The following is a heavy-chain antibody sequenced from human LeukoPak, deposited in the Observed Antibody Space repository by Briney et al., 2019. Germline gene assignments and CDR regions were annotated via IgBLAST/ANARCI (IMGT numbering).Heavy chain of an antibody. CDR3: ASSNTYCSSTSCYPDAFDI. D-gene: IGHD2-2*01. J-gene: IGHJ3*02. Sequence: SETLSLTCTVSGGSISSGDYYWSWIRQPPGKGLEWIGYIYYSGSTYYNPSLKSRVTISVDTSKNQFSLKLSSVTAADTAVYYCASSNTYCSSTSCYPDAFDIWGQGTMVTVSS. CDR2: IYYSGST. CDR1: GGSISSGDYY. V-gene: IGHV4-30-4*08.